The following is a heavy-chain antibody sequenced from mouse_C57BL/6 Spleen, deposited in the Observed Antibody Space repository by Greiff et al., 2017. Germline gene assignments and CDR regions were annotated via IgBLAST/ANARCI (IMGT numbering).Heavy chain of an antibody. CDR3: ARRSYGYGLDY. CDR2: IYWDDDK. Sequence: QVTLKVSGPGILQSSQTLSLTCSFSGFSLSTSGMGVSWIRQPSGKGLEWLAHIYWDDDKHYNPFLKSRHTISKDTSSNQVFLKITRVDTADTATYYCARRSYGYGLDYWGQGTTLTVSS. CDR1: GFSLSTSGMG. D-gene: IGHD2-2*01. J-gene: IGHJ2*01. V-gene: IGHV8-12*01.